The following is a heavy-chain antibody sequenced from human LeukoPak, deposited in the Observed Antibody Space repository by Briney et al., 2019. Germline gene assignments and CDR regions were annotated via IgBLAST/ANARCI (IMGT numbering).Heavy chain of an antibody. CDR2: ISGSGVTT. CDR1: GFTFSSYA. Sequence: GESLRLSCIASGFTFSSYAMGWVRQAPGKGLDWVSAISGSGVTTHYAGSVQGRFSISRDNSKNTLYLQMNSLRVEDTALYYCVKDRYYGDYVDAFDIWGQGTMVTVSS. D-gene: IGHD4-17*01. J-gene: IGHJ3*02. CDR3: VKDRYYGDYVDAFDI. V-gene: IGHV3-23*01.